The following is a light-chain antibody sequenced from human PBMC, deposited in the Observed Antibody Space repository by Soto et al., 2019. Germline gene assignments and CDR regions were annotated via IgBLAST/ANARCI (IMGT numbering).Light chain of an antibody. CDR2: DAS. CDR3: QQYNSYWT. Sequence: EIVMTQSPSTLSVSPGERAALSCRASQSVDSNLAWYQQKPGQAPRLLIYDASNRATGIPARFSGSGSGTEFTLTISSLQPDDFATYYCQQYNSYWTFGQGTKVDIK. J-gene: IGKJ1*01. CDR1: QSVDSN. V-gene: IGKV3D-15*01.